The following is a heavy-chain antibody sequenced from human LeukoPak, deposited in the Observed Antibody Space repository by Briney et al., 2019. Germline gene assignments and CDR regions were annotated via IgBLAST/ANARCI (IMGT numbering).Heavy chain of an antibody. CDR1: GFTFSSYA. CDR3: ARVSGRDGYKWEQ. V-gene: IGHV3-30-3*01. Sequence: QPGGSLRLSCAASGFTFSSYAMHWVRQAPGKGLEWVAVISYDGSNKYYADSVKGRFTISRDNSKNTLYLQMNSLRAEDTAVYYCARVSGRDGYKWEQWGQGTLVTVSS. D-gene: IGHD5-24*01. J-gene: IGHJ4*02. CDR2: ISYDGSNK.